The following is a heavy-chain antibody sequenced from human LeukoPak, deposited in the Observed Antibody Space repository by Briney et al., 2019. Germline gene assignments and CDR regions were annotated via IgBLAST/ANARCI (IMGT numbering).Heavy chain of an antibody. Sequence: GESLKISCKGSGCSFTSYWIGWVRQMPGKGLEWMGIIYPGDSDTRYSPSFQGQGTISADKSISTAYLQWSSLKASDTAMYYCARPAVSRSSWSPFDYWGQGTLVTVSS. J-gene: IGHJ4*02. CDR3: ARPAVSRSSWSPFDY. CDR1: GCSFTSYW. V-gene: IGHV5-51*01. CDR2: IYPGDSDT. D-gene: IGHD6-13*01.